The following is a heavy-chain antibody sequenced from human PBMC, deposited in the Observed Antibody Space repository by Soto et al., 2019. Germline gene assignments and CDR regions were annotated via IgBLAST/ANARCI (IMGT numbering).Heavy chain of an antibody. CDR1: GYTFTYFG. CDR3: VRRHVSATGIDWFDP. J-gene: IGHJ5*02. V-gene: IGHV1-3*01. D-gene: IGHD6-13*01. Sequence: GAPVKVSPKASGYTFTYFGIHLGSQAPRQRLEWMGWINAANGDTKYSPKFQGRVTITRDTSASTAYMELSSLRSEDTAVYYCVRRHVSATGIDWFDPWGQGTLVTVS. CDR2: INAANGDT.